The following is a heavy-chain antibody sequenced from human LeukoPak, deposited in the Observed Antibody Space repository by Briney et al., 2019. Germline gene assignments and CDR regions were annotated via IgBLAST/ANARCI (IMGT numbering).Heavy chain of an antibody. D-gene: IGHD1-26*01. Sequence: ASVTVSCKASGYTFTSYYMHWVRQAPGQGLEWMGIINPSGGSTSYAQKFQGRVTVTRDTSTSTVYMELSSLRSEDTAVYYCAREGGWGESEFDAFDIWGQGTMVTVSS. CDR1: GYTFTSYY. CDR3: AREGGWGESEFDAFDI. J-gene: IGHJ3*02. CDR2: INPSGGST. V-gene: IGHV1-46*01.